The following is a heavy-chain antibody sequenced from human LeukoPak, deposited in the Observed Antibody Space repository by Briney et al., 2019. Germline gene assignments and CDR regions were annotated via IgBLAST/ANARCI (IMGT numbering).Heavy chain of an antibody. CDR1: GYTFTGYY. D-gene: IGHD1-26*01. J-gene: IGHJ6*03. V-gene: IGHV1-2*02. CDR3: ASAGRELPNYYYYYYMDV. CDR2: INPNSGGT. Sequence: ASVKVSCKASGYTFTGYYIHWVRQAPGQGLEWMGWINPNSGGTNYAQKFQGRVTMTRDTSISTAYMELSRLRSDDTAVYYCASAGRELPNYYYYYYMDVWGKGTTVTVSS.